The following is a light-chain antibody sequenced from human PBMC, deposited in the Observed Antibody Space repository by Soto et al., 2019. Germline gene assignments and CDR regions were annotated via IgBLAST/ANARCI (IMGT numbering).Light chain of an antibody. CDR3: QQYGSSGT. CDR2: DAS. V-gene: IGKV3-20*01. J-gene: IGKJ1*01. Sequence: EIVLTQSPATLSVSPGERATLSCRASQSINSYLAWYQQKPGQAPRLLIYDASNRATGIPDRFSGSGSGTDFTLTISRLEPEDFAVYYCQQYGSSGTFGQGTKVDI. CDR1: QSINSY.